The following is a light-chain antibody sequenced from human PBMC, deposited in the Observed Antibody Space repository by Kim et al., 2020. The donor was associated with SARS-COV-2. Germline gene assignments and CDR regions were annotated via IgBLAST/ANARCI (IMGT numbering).Light chain of an antibody. Sequence: SQTATLTCTGNSNFVGNQGSSWLQQHQGHPPKLLSYRSNNRPSGISERFSASRAGNTASLTITGLQPEDEADYDGAALDSSLSEGVFGSGTKVTVL. J-gene: IGLJ6*01. V-gene: IGLV10-54*02. CDR1: SNFVGNQG. CDR2: RSN. CDR3: AALDSSLSEGV.